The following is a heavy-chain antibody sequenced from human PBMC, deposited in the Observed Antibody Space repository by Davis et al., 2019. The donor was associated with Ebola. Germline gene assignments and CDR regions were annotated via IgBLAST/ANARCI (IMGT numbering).Heavy chain of an antibody. Sequence: AASVKVSCKSSGYTFTSYGISWVRQAPGQGLEWMGWISPYNANTNYAQKFQGRVTMTTDTSTSTAYMELRSLRSDDTAVYYCARVLPPRGMDVWGQGTTVTVSS. CDR1: GYTFTSYG. D-gene: IGHD3-10*01. CDR2: ISPYNANT. CDR3: ARVLPPRGMDV. V-gene: IGHV1-18*01. J-gene: IGHJ6*02.